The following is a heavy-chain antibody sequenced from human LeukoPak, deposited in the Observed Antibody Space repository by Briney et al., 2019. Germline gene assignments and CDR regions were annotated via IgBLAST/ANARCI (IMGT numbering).Heavy chain of an antibody. J-gene: IGHJ5*02. CDR1: GFTFSSYW. V-gene: IGHV3-74*01. Sequence: GGSLRLSCAASGFTFSSYWMYWVRQAPGKGLVWVSRINSDGSSTSYADSVKGRFTISRDNAKSTLYLQMNSLRAEDTAVYYCARDYSTTWYNWFEPWGQGTLVTVSS. D-gene: IGHD2/OR15-2a*01. CDR3: ARDYSTTWYNWFEP. CDR2: INSDGSST.